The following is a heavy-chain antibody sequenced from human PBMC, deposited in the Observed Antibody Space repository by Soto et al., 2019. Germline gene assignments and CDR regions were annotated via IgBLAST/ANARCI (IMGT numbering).Heavy chain of an antibody. CDR1: GYTFTSYG. CDR3: ARDEPEYSSSPNYYGMDV. CDR2: ISAYNGNT. V-gene: IGHV1-18*01. Sequence: ASVKVSCKASGYTFTSYGISWVRQAPGQGLEWMGWISAYNGNTNYAQKLQSRVTMTTDTSTSTAYMELRSLRSDDTAVYYCARDEPEYSSSPNYYGMDVWGQGTTVTVSS. D-gene: IGHD6-6*01. J-gene: IGHJ6*02.